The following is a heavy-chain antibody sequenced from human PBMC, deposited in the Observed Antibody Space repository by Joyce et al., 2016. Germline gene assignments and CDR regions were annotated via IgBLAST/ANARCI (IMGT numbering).Heavy chain of an antibody. V-gene: IGHV3-21*02. CDR3: TRADGGRILEYYFDY. CDR2: ISSRSSYI. J-gene: IGHJ4*02. D-gene: IGHD4-23*01. CDR1: GFIFSSYT. Sequence: EVKLVESGGGLVKPGGSLSLSCAAPGFIFSSYTMNWVRQAPGRGLEWVSSISSRSSYIYYADSVKGRFIIARDNAKDSLYLQMNSLRAEDTAVYYCTRADGGRILEYYFDYWGQGTLVTVSS.